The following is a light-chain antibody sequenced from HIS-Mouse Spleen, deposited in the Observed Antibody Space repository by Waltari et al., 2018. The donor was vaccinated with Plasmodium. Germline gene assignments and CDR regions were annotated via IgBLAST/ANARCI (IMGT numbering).Light chain of an antibody. Sequence: SYELTQPPSVSVSPGQTARIPCSGDAMPKKYAYWYQQKSGQAPVLVIYEDSKRPSGNPERFSGSSSGTMATLTISGAQVEDEADYYCYSTDSSGNHRVFGGGTKLTVL. CDR2: EDS. J-gene: IGLJ3*02. V-gene: IGLV3-10*01. CDR3: YSTDSSGNHRV. CDR1: AMPKKY.